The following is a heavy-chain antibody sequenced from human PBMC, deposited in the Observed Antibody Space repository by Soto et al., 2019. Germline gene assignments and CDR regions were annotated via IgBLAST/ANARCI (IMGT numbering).Heavy chain of an antibody. CDR3: STRGVDC. CDR2: IKNKADGGTT. CDR1: GFTFSNAW. Sequence: GGSLRLSCAASGFTFSNAWMSWVRQAPGKGLEWVGRIKNKADGGTTDYAAPVRGRFTISRDDSENTLYLQMNSLKTEDTAVYYCSTRGVDCWGHGTLVTVSS. J-gene: IGHJ4*01. V-gene: IGHV3-15*01.